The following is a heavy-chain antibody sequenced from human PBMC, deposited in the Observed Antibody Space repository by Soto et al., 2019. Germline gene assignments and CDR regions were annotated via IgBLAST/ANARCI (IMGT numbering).Heavy chain of an antibody. CDR3: AREDYGSGSYTHYYCYYGIDV. J-gene: IGHJ6*02. Sequence: ASVKVSRKASVGTFSSYAISWVRQAPGQGLEWMGGILPIFGTANYAQKLQGRVTITADESTSTAYMELSSLRSEDTAVDYCAREDYGSGSYTHYYCYYGIDVWGQGTTVTVSS. CDR2: ILPIFGTA. D-gene: IGHD3-10*01. CDR1: VGTFSSYA. V-gene: IGHV1-69*13.